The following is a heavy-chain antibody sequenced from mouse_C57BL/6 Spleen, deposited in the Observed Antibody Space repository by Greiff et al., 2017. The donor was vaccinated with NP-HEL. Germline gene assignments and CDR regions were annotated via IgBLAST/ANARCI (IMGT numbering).Heavy chain of an antibody. D-gene: IGHD1-1*01. CDR3: AINYGSSSDY. J-gene: IGHJ2*01. CDR2: IDPSDSYT. V-gene: IGHV1-69*01. Sequence: VQLQQSGAELVMPGASVKLSCKASGYTFTSYWMHWVKQRPGQGLEWIGEIDPSDSYTNYNQKFKGKSTLTVDKSSSTAYMQLSSLTSEDSAVYYCAINYGSSSDYWGQGTTLTVSS. CDR1: GYTFTSYW.